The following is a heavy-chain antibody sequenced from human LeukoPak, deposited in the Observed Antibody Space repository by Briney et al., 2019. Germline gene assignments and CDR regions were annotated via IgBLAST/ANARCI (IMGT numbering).Heavy chain of an antibody. V-gene: IGHV3-53*01. CDR1: GFTVSSNY. Sequence: PGGSLRLSCAASGFTVSSNYMSWVRQAPGKGLEWVSVIYSGGSTYYADSVKGRFTISRDNSKNTLYLQMNSLRAEDTAVYYCATMGRGLSGYSGYDINYWGQGTLVTVSS. J-gene: IGHJ4*02. CDR2: IYSGGST. CDR3: ATMGRGLSGYSGYDINY. D-gene: IGHD5-12*01.